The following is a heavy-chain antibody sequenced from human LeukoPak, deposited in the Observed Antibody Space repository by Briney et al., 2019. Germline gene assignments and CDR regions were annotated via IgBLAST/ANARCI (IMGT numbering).Heavy chain of an antibody. V-gene: IGHV4-34*01. Sequence: SETLSLTCAVYGGSFSGYYWSWIRQPPGKGLEWIGEINHSGSTNYNPSLKRRVTISVDTSKNQFSLKLSSVTAADTAVYYCARVGGYDSEGHRVEGYYYDSSGYYYYFDYWGQGTLVTVSS. CDR3: ARVGGYDSEGHRVEGYYYDSSGYYYYFDY. CDR2: INHSGST. CDR1: GGSFSGYY. D-gene: IGHD3-22*01. J-gene: IGHJ4*02.